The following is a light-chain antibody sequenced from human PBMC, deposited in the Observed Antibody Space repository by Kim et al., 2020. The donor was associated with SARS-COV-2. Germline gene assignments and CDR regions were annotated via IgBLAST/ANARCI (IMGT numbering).Light chain of an antibody. CDR1: QTISND. V-gene: IGKV3-15*01. J-gene: IGKJ4*01. CDR3: QQYNDWPIT. CDR2: GVS. Sequence: VFPGERATLSCRASQTISNDLAWYQQKPGQAPRLLIYGVSTRATGIPATFSGSGSGTEFTLTISSLQSEDFALYYCQQYNDWPITFGGGTKVDIK.